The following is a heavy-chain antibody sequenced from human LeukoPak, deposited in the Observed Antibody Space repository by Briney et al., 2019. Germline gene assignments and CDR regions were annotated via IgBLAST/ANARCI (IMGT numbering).Heavy chain of an antibody. D-gene: IGHD4-17*01. J-gene: IGHJ4*02. CDR2: ISRDGSKK. Sequence: PGKSLRLSCAASGFTFSGYGMHWVRQAPGKGLEWVAVISRDGSKKYYADSVKGRFTISRDNSKNTLYSQEDNLRAEDTAVYYCAKDYTPYGDYVWDYFDCWGQGTLVTVSS. CDR1: GFTFSGYG. V-gene: IGHV3-30*18. CDR3: AKDYTPYGDYVWDYFDC.